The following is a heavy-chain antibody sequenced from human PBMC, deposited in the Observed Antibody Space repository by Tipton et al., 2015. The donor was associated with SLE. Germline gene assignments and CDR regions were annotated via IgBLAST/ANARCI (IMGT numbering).Heavy chain of an antibody. V-gene: IGHV4-59*01. Sequence: TLSLTCTVSGGSISSYYWSWIRQPPGKGLEWIGYIYYSGSTNYNPSLKSRVTISVDTSKDQFSLKLSSVTAADTAVYYCARGTRRNAFDIWGQGTMVTVSS. D-gene: IGHD1-7*01. CDR2: IYYSGST. CDR1: GGSISSYY. J-gene: IGHJ3*02. CDR3: ARGTRRNAFDI.